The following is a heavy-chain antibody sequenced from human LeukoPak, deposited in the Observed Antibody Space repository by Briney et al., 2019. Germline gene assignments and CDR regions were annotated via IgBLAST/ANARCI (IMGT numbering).Heavy chain of an antibody. V-gene: IGHV4-34*01. CDR2: INHSGST. CDR1: GFTLSNYG. J-gene: IGHJ4*02. CDR3: ARHISRETIDY. D-gene: IGHD1-14*01. Sequence: GSLRLSCAASGFTLSNYGMHWVRQPPGKGLEWIGEINHSGSTNYNPSLKSRVTISVDTSKNQLSLKLSSVTAADTAIYYCARHISRETIDYWGQGTLVTVSS.